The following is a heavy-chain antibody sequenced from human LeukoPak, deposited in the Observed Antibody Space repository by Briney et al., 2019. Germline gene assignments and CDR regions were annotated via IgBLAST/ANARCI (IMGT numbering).Heavy chain of an antibody. D-gene: IGHD2-15*01. V-gene: IGHV3-23*01. Sequence: PGGSLRLSCVGSGFTFRSHAMSWVRQAPEKGLEFASGIYENGGTTYYADSVKGRFSISRDNSKNTLYLQMDSLRGEDTAVYYCAKDFRIGHSAHFDYWGQGALVTVSS. CDR1: GFTFRSHA. CDR3: AKDFRIGHSAHFDY. CDR2: IYENGGTT. J-gene: IGHJ4*02.